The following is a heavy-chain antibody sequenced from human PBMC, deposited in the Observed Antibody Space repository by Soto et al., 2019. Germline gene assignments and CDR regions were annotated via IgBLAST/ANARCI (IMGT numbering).Heavy chain of an antibody. V-gene: IGHV5-51*01. CDR2: IYPGDSDT. J-gene: IGHJ6*02. CDR3: ARSRRGHSYGFYHYGMAV. Sequence: PGESLKISCKGSGYSFTSYWIGWVRQMPGKGLEWMGIIYPGDSDTRYSPSFQGQVTISADKSISTAYLQWSSLKASDTAMYYCARSRRGHSYGFYHYGMAVWGQGTTVTVSS. D-gene: IGHD5-18*01. CDR1: GYSFTSYW.